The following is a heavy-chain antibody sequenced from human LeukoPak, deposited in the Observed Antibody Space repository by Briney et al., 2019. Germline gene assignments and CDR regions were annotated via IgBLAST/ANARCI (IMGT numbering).Heavy chain of an antibody. CDR3: ARAPTKYYYDSSRHWFDP. D-gene: IGHD3-22*01. CDR2: INHSGST. V-gene: IGHV4-34*01. J-gene: IGHJ5*02. Sequence: SETLSLTCAVYGGSFSGYYWSWIRQPPGKGLGWIGEINHSGSTNYNPSLKSRVTISVDTSKNQFSLKLSSVTAADTAVYYCARAPTKYYYDSSRHWFDPWGQGTLVTVSS. CDR1: GGSFSGYY.